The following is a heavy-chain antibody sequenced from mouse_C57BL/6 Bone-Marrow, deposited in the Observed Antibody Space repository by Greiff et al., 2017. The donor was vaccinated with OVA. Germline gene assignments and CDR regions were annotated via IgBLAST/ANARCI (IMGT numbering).Heavy chain of an antibody. CDR1: GYSITSGYY. CDR3: ARGDYYGSSYPYYYAMDY. D-gene: IGHD1-1*01. V-gene: IGHV3-6*01. J-gene: IGHJ4*01. Sequence: VQLKESGPGLVKPSQSLSLTCSVTGYSITSGYYWNWIRQFPGNKLEWMGYISYDGSNNYNPSLKNRISITRDTSKNQFFLKLNSVTTEDTATYYCARGDYYGSSYPYYYAMDYWGQGTSVTVSS. CDR2: ISYDGSN.